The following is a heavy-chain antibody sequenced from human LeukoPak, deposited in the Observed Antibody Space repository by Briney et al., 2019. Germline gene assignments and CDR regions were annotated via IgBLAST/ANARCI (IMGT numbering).Heavy chain of an antibody. V-gene: IGHV1-8*01. J-gene: IGHJ4*02. CDR1: GYTFTDYD. D-gene: IGHD2-15*01. Sequence: ASVKVSCKASGYTFTDYDINWVRQATGQGREWMGWMNPNSGATGYAEKFQGRVTMTRSTSISVAYMELSSLTSEDTAVYYCTRPPPRNCRGDSCADYWGQGTLVTVSS. CDR3: TRPPPRNCRGDSCADY. CDR2: MNPNSGAT.